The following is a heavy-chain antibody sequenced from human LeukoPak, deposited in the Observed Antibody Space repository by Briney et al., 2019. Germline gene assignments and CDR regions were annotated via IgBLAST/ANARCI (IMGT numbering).Heavy chain of an antibody. V-gene: IGHV1-18*04. CDR3: ARDKLKGSSGWYDY. CDR1: GYTFTSYG. J-gene: IGHJ4*02. Sequence: ASVKVSCKASGYTFTSYGISWVRQAPGQGLERMGWISTYNGNTNYAQKLQGRVTMTTDTSTSTAYMELRSLRSDDTAVYYCARDKLKGSSGWYDYWGQGTLVTVSS. D-gene: IGHD6-19*01. CDR2: ISTYNGNT.